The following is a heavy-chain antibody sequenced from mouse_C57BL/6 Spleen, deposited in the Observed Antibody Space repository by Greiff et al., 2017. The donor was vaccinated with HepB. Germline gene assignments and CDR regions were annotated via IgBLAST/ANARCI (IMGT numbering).Heavy chain of an antibody. D-gene: IGHD1-1*01. CDR3: ARARATGVGEGYFDV. Sequence: QVQLKQPGAELVMPGASVKLSCKASGYTFTSYWMHWVKQRPGQGLEWIGEIDPSDSYTNYNQKFKGKSTLTVDKSSSTAYMQLSSLTSEDSAVYYCARARATGVGEGYFDVWGTGTTVTVSS. CDR2: IDPSDSYT. V-gene: IGHV1-69*01. J-gene: IGHJ1*03. CDR1: GYTFTSYW.